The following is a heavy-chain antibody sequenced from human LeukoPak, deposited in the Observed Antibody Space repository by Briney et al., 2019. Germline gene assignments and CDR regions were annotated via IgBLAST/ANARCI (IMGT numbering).Heavy chain of an antibody. D-gene: IGHD3-22*01. V-gene: IGHV4-59*01. CDR2: IYYSGST. CDR1: GGSISSYY. CDR3: ARDNDSSGYYFDY. J-gene: IGHJ4*02. Sequence: SETLSLTCTVSGGSISSYYWSWTRHPPGEGLEWSGYIYYSGSTNYNPSLKGRVTISVNTSKNQFSLKLSSVTAADTAVYYCARDNDSSGYYFDYWGQGTLVTVSS.